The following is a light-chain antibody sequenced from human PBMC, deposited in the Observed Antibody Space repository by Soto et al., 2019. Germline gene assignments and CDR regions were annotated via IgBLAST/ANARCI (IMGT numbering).Light chain of an antibody. J-gene: IGLJ2*01. CDR1: SSNIGKNY. CDR2: DNY. Sequence: QSVLTQPPSVSAAPGQKVIISCSGNSSNIGKNYVFWYQQFPGTAPKLLIYDNYKRPSGIPDRFSVSKSGASATLPITGLTTPDEADSHRGAWDTSLRAVVFGGGNQLTVI. V-gene: IGLV1-51*01. CDR3: GAWDTSLRAVV.